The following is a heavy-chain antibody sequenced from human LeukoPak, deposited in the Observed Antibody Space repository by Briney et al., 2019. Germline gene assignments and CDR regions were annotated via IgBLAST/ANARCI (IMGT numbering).Heavy chain of an antibody. Sequence: SVKVSCKASGGTFSSYAISWVRQAPGQGLEWMGGIIPIFGTANYAQKFQGRVTITTDESTSTACMELSSLRSEDTAVYYCARATGYCSSTSCLYYFDYWGQGTLVTVSS. J-gene: IGHJ4*02. D-gene: IGHD2-2*01. CDR2: IIPIFGTA. CDR3: ARATGYCSSTSCLYYFDY. V-gene: IGHV1-69*05. CDR1: GGTFSSYA.